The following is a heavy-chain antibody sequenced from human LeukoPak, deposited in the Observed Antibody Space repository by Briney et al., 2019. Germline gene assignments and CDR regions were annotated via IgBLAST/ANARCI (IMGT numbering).Heavy chain of an antibody. D-gene: IGHD7-27*01. CDR1: GDSISSYY. V-gene: IGHV4-59*01. CDR3: ARGRWGFGY. J-gene: IGHJ4*02. CDR2: IYYSGST. Sequence: SETLSLTCTVSGDSISSYYWSWIRQPPGKGLEWIGYIYYSGSTNYNPSLKSRVTISVDTSKNQFSLKLSSETAADTAVYYCARGRWGFGYWGQGTLVTVSS.